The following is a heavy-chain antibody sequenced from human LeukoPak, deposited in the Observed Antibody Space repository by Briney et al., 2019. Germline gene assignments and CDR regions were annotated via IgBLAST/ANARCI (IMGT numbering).Heavy chain of an antibody. J-gene: IGHJ6*03. CDR2: ISGSGGST. CDR3: ANAPPSPLYYYYYMDV. Sequence: LAGGSLRLSCAASGFTFSSYAMSWVRQAPGKGLEWVSAISGSGGSTYYADSVKGRFTLSGDNSKNTLYQQMNSLIAEDTVVYYCANAPPSPLYYYYYMDVWGKGTTVTVSS. V-gene: IGHV3-23*01. CDR1: GFTFSSYA.